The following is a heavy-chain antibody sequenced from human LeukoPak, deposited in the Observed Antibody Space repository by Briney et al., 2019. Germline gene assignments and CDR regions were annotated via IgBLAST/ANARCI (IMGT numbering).Heavy chain of an antibody. CDR2: IYSSGDT. CDR1: GASISNHY. J-gene: IGHJ4*02. D-gene: IGHD1-26*01. V-gene: IGHV4-4*07. CDR3: AHGGNSGSYSEN. Sequence: KPSETLSLTCTDSGASISNHYWSWIRQPAGKALEWIGRIYSSGDTDYNPSLKSRVTMSVDTSKSQFSLKMGSVIAADTAVYYCAHGGNSGSYSENWGQGTLVTVSS.